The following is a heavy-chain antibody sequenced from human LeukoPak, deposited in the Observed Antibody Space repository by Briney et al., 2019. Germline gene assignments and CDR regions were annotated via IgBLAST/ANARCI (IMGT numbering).Heavy chain of an antibody. Sequence: SETLSLTCTVSGASISSSSYYWGWIRQPPGRGLEWIGSIYYSGSTYYNPSLQSRVTISVDTSKNQFSLKLSSVTAADTAVYYCARGAGYCGGDCYLNWFDPWGQGTLVTVSS. J-gene: IGHJ5*02. CDR3: ARGAGYCGGDCYLNWFDP. CDR1: GASISSSSYY. V-gene: IGHV4-39*07. CDR2: IYYSGST. D-gene: IGHD2-21*02.